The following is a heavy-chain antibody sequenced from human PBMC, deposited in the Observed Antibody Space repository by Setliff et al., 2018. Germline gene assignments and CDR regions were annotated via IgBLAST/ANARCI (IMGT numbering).Heavy chain of an antibody. D-gene: IGHD3-3*01. Sequence: GASVKVSCKASGYTFTSYGFSWVRQAPGQGLEWMGWISGYNGNTNYAQKVQGRVTMTRNTSISTAYMDLSSLRFEDTAVYYCARAQSWSGGPYYFDNWGQGTLVTVSS. CDR2: ISGYNGNT. CDR1: GYTFTSYG. J-gene: IGHJ4*02. CDR3: ARAQSWSGGPYYFDN. V-gene: IGHV1-18*01.